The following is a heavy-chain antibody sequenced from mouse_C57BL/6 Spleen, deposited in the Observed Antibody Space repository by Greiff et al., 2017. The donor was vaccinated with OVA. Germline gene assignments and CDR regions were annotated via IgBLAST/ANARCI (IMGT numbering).Heavy chain of an antibody. CDR1: GFNIKDDY. CDR2: IDPENGDT. Sequence: EVKLMESGAELVRPGASVKLSCTASGFNIKDDYMHWVKQRPEQGLEWIGWIDPENGDTEYASKFQGKATITADTSSNTAYLQLSSLTSEDTAVYYCTHYYGNYEGYWGQGTTLTVSS. J-gene: IGHJ2*01. D-gene: IGHD2-1*01. V-gene: IGHV14-4*01. CDR3: THYYGNYEGY.